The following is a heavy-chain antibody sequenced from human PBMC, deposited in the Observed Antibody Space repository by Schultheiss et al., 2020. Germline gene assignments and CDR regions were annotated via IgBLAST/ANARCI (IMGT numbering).Heavy chain of an antibody. J-gene: IGHJ4*02. D-gene: IGHD1-14*01. CDR2: MNPNSGGT. CDR3: ARVEPDEGLDY. Sequence: ASVKVSCKASGYTFTSYDINWVRQATGQGLEWMGWMNPNSGGTNYAQKFQGRVTMTRDTSISTAYMELSRLRSDDTAVYYCARVEPDEGLDYWGQGTLVTVSS. CDR1: GYTFTSYD. V-gene: IGHV1-2*02.